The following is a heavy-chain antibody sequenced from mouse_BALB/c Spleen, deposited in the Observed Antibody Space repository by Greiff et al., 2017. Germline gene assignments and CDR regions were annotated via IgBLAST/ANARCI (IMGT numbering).Heavy chain of an antibody. V-gene: IGHV1-15*01. J-gene: IGHJ3*01. CDR2: IDPETGGT. CDR1: GYTFTDYE. Sequence: VKLMESGAELVRPGASVTLSCKASGYTFTDYEMHWVKQTPVHGLEWIGAIDPETGGTAYNQKFKGKATLTADKSSSTAYMELRSLTSEDSAVYYCTRDDYDWFAYWGQGTLVTVSA. CDR3: TRDDYDWFAY. D-gene: IGHD2-4*01.